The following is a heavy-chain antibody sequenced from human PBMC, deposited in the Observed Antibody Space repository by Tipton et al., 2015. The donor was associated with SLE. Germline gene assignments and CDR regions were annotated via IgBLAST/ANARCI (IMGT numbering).Heavy chain of an antibody. CDR2: VSYTGST. V-gene: IGHV4-39*01. J-gene: IGHJ5*02. D-gene: IGHD3-9*01. CDR3: ARALYDILTGYHSLFDP. CDR1: GGSISSSTYY. Sequence: LRLSCTVFGGSISSSTYYWGWIRQSPGKGLDWIGRVSYTGSTFYNPSLKSRVTMSVDTSKNQFSLNLRSVTAADTAVYYCARALYDILTGYHSLFDPWGQGILVTVSS.